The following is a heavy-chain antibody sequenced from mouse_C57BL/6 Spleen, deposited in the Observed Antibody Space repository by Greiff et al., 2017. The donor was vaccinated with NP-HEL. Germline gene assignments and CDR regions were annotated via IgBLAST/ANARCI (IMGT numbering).Heavy chain of an antibody. CDR3: ARHDYGSPYYYAMDY. CDR2: ISSGGSYT. CDR1: GFTFSSYG. D-gene: IGHD1-1*01. Sequence: EVQVVESGGDLVKPGGSLKLSCAASGFTFSSYGMSWVRQTPDKRLEWVATISSGGSYTYYPDSVKGRFTISRDNAKNTLYLQMSSLKSEDTAMYYCARHDYGSPYYYAMDYWGQGTSVTVSS. J-gene: IGHJ4*01. V-gene: IGHV5-6*01.